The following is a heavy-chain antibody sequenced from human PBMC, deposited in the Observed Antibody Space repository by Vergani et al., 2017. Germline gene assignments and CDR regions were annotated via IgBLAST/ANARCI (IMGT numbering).Heavy chain of an antibody. CDR1: GFTFTSSA. CDR3: AADLRWDYGDYSFDP. Sequence: QLVQSGAEVKKPGTSVKVSCKASGFTFTSSAMQWVRQARGQRLEWIGWIVVGSGNTNYAQKFQERVTITRDMSTSTAYMELSSLRSEDTAVYYCAADLRWDYGDYSFDPWGQGTLVTVSS. CDR2: IVVGSGNT. V-gene: IGHV1-58*02. J-gene: IGHJ5*02. D-gene: IGHD4-17*01.